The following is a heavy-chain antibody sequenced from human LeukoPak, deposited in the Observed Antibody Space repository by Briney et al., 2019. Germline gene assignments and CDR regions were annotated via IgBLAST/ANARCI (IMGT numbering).Heavy chain of an antibody. CDR1: GDRVSNNNAA. Sequence: SQTLSLTCAISGDRVSNNNAAWNWIRQSPSRGLEWLGRTYYRSKWYNDYAVSVKSRITINPDTSKNQFSLQLNSVTPEDTAVYCCARAYDFWSGYYPDYSYYYIDVWGKGTTVTVSS. D-gene: IGHD3-3*01. J-gene: IGHJ6*03. CDR3: ARAYDFWSGYYPDYSYYYIDV. CDR2: TYYRSKWYN. V-gene: IGHV6-1*01.